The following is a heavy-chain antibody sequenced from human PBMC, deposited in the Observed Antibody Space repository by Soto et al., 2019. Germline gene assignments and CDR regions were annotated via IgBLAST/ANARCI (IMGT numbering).Heavy chain of an antibody. J-gene: IGHJ5*02. D-gene: IGHD3-10*01. CDR1: GFTLRSNS. Sequence: VHLLESGGGLVQPGGSLRLSCVASGFTLRSNSMAWVRQAPGKRLEWVSTISNGGASTFYADSVKGRFTLSRDTSKNTLYLQMDSLRAEDAAVYFCAKWSGFGDAWGQGTLVTVSS. CDR2: ISNGGAST. CDR3: AKWSGFGDA. V-gene: IGHV3-23*01.